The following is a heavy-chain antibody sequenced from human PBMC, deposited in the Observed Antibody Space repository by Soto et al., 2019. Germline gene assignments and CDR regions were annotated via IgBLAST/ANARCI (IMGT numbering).Heavy chain of an antibody. D-gene: IGHD6-13*01. CDR3: ARVRLAAAGPYYYGMDV. Sequence: QVQLVQSGAEVKKPGSSVKVSCKASGGTFSSYAISWVRQAPGQELEWMGGIIPILGTANYAQKFQGRVTITADESTRTAYMELSSLRSEDTAVYYCARVRLAAAGPYYYGMDVWGQGTTVTVSS. J-gene: IGHJ6*02. V-gene: IGHV1-69*01. CDR2: IIPILGTA. CDR1: GGTFSSYA.